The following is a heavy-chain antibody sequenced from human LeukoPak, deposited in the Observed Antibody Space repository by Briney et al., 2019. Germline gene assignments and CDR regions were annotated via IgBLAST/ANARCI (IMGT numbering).Heavy chain of an antibody. D-gene: IGHD3-3*01. CDR3: ARVIRHYDFWSGYGEYFDY. CDR2: IYYSGST. V-gene: IGHV4-59*01. J-gene: IGHJ4*02. CDR1: GGSISSYY. Sequence: SETLSLTCTVSGGSISSYYWSWIRQPPGKGLEWIGYIYYSGSTNYNPSLKSRVTISVDTSKNQFSLKLSSVTAADTAVYYCARVIRHYDFWSGYGEYFDYWGQGALVTVSS.